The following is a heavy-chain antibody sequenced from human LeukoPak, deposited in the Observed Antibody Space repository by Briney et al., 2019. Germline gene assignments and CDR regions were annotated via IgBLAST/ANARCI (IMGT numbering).Heavy chain of an antibody. V-gene: IGHV3-23*01. CDR1: GFTFSSYA. CDR2: ISGSGGST. J-gene: IGHJ3*02. CDR3: AKYGTLIVGATKDALDI. Sequence: GGSLRLSCAASGFTFSSYAMSWVRQAPGKGLEWVSAISGSGGSTYYADSVKGRFTISRDNSKNTLYLQMNSLRAEDTAVYYCAKYGTLIVGATKDALDIWGQWTMVTLSS. D-gene: IGHD1-26*01.